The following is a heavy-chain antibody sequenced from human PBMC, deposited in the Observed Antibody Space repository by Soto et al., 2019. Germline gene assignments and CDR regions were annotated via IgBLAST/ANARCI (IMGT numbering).Heavy chain of an antibody. CDR2: ISYDGSNK. D-gene: IGHD5-12*01. J-gene: IGHJ4*02. Sequence: GGSLRLSCTASGFTFSSYGMHWVRQAPGKGLEWVAVISYDGSNKYYADSVKGRFTISRDNSKNTMYLQMNSLRPEDTAVYYCTREGNGYKYYFDYWGQGTLVTVSS. CDR1: GFTFSSYG. CDR3: TREGNGYKYYFDY. V-gene: IGHV3-30*03.